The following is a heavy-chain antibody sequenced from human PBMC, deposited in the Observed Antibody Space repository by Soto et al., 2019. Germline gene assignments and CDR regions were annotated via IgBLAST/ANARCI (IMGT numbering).Heavy chain of an antibody. V-gene: IGHV1-2*02. Sequence: QVQLVQSGSEVKKPGASVKVSCKASGYPFSDNQIHWLRRAPGQGLACMGRINPKSDDTNYAQKFQGRVTMTRDKSIDTAYLELTGLTSDDTATYYCARKHSLDYIRWGLDPWGHLTLVTVSS. J-gene: IGHJ5*02. CDR2: INPKSDDT. CDR1: GYPFSDNQ. CDR3: ARKHSLDYIRWGLDP. D-gene: IGHD4-4*01.